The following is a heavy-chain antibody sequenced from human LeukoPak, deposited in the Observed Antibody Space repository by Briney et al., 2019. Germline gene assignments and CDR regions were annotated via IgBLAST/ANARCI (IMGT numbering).Heavy chain of an antibody. CDR1: GFTLSSNA. V-gene: IGHV3-23*01. J-gene: IGHJ4*02. D-gene: IGHD3-3*01. Sequence: GGSLRLSCAASGFTLSSNAMNWVRQAPGKGLEWVAGISRSGGSTYYADSVKGRFTISRDNSKNSLYLQMNSLRADDTAVYYCAKDNDFWSSYYRGGGLGYWGQGTLVTVSS. CDR2: ISRSGGST. CDR3: AKDNDFWSSYYRGGGLGY.